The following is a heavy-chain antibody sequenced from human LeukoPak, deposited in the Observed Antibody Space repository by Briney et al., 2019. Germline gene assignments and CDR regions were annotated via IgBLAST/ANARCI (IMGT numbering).Heavy chain of an antibody. CDR3: AREPRDWYSSSWYESTYDY. CDR2: INPNSGGT. CDR1: GYTFTGYY. D-gene: IGHD6-13*01. Sequence: GASVKVSCKASGYTFTGYYMHWVRQAPGQGLEWMGWINPNSGGTNYAQKFQGRVTMTRDTSISTAYMELSRLRSDDTAVYYCAREPRDWYSSSWYESTYDYWGQGTLVTVSS. J-gene: IGHJ4*02. V-gene: IGHV1-2*02.